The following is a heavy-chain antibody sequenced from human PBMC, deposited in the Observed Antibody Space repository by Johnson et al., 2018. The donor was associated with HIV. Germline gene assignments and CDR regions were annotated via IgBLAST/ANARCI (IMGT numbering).Heavy chain of an antibody. V-gene: IGHV3-30-3*01. D-gene: IGHD6-13*01. J-gene: IGHJ3*01. CDR1: GFTFSSYA. Sequence: QMLLVESGGGVVQPGRSLRLSCAASGFTFSSYAMHWVRQAPGKGLEWVAVISYDGSNKYYADSVKGRFTISRDNAKNSLYLQMNSLRAEDTAVYYCARGADPGIAAALVWGQGTMVTVSS. CDR2: ISYDGSNK. CDR3: ARGADPGIAAALV.